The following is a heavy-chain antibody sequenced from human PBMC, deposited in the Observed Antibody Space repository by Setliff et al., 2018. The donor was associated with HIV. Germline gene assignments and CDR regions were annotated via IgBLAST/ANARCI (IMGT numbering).Heavy chain of an antibody. CDR2: ISPSGST. J-gene: IGHJ4*02. V-gene: IGHV4-34*01. CDR1: GGSFSGYY. Sequence: PSETLSLTCAVYGGSFSGYYWTWIRQPPGKGLEWIGEISPSGSTNYNPSLKSRVTISVDTSKNQFSLKLSSVTVADTAVYYCAREQGRSYYDSSGFDYWGQGIPVTVSS. CDR3: AREQGRSYYDSSGFDY. D-gene: IGHD3-22*01.